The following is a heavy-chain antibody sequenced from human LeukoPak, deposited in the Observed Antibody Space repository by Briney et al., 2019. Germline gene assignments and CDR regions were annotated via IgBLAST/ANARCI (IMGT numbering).Heavy chain of an antibody. CDR2: IIPIFGTA. CDR1: GGTFSSYA. Sequence: SVKVSCKASGGTFSSYAISWVRQAPGQGLEWMGGIIPIFGTANYAQKFQGRVTITADESTSTAYMELSSLRSEDTAVYYCASPGDSAVEQYYFDYWGQGTLVTVSS. D-gene: IGHD5-18*01. V-gene: IGHV1-69*13. CDR3: ASPGDSAVEQYYFDY. J-gene: IGHJ4*02.